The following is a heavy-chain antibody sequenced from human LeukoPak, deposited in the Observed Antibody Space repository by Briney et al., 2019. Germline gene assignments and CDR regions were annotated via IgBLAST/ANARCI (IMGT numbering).Heavy chain of an antibody. CDR2: INSDGSST. CDR1: GFTFSSYW. D-gene: IGHD6-19*01. CDR3: AKEPVTRIAVAGYFDY. J-gene: IGHJ4*02. Sequence: GGSLRLSCAASGFTFSSYWMHWVRQAPGKGLVWVSRINSDGSSTSYADSVKGRFTISRDNSKNTLYLQMNSLRAEDTAVYYCAKEPVTRIAVAGYFDYWGQGTLVTVSS. V-gene: IGHV3-74*01.